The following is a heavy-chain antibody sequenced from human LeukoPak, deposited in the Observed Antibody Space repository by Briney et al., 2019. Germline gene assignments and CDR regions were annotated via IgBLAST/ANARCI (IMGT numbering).Heavy chain of an antibody. Sequence: GGSLRLSCAASGFTFSSYSMNWVRQAPGKGLEWVSSISSSSSYIYYADSVKGRFTISRDNAKNSLYLQMNSLRAEDTAVYYCAKGSGFGEFPDLDYWGQGTLVTVSS. D-gene: IGHD3-10*01. CDR2: ISSSSSYI. CDR3: AKGSGFGEFPDLDY. J-gene: IGHJ4*02. CDR1: GFTFSSYS. V-gene: IGHV3-21*04.